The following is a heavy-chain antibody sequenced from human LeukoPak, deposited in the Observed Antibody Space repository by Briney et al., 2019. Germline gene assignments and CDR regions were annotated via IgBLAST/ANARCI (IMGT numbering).Heavy chain of an antibody. Sequence: SQTLSLTCTVSGGSISSGDYYWSWIRQPPGKGLEWIGYIYYSGGTYYNPSLKSRVTISVDTSKNQFSLKLSSMTAADTAVYYCARADYDILTGYLGGNAFDIWGQGTMVTVSS. CDR2: IYYSGGT. CDR3: ARADYDILTGYLGGNAFDI. J-gene: IGHJ3*02. V-gene: IGHV4-30-4*01. CDR1: GGSISSGDYY. D-gene: IGHD3-9*01.